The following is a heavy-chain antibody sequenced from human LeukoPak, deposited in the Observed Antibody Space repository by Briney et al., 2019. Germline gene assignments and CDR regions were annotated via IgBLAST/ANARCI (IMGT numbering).Heavy chain of an antibody. Sequence: SETLSLTCGVYAGSLTNYFCHWIRQAPGKGLEWVGEISHGGITKHNPSLKSRVTMSQDTSKRQSSLKMNSMTAADTGVYYCGIFMDVVPGTMSWGLGTLVTVSS. J-gene: IGHJ4*02. CDR2: ISHGGIT. D-gene: IGHD3-22*01. CDR1: AGSLTNYF. CDR3: GIFMDVVPGTMS. V-gene: IGHV4-34*01.